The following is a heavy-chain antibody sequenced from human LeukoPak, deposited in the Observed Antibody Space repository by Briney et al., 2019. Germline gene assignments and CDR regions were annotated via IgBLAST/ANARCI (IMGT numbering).Heavy chain of an antibody. V-gene: IGHV4-34*01. CDR3: ARGDILTGYSY. Sequence: SETLSLTCAVYGGSFRGYYWSWIRQPPGKGLEWIGEINHRGRTKYSPSLKSRVTISVDTSKNQFSLNLRSATAADTAVYYCARGDILTGYSYWGQGTLVTVSS. CDR2: INHRGRT. D-gene: IGHD3-9*01. J-gene: IGHJ4*02. CDR1: GGSFRGYY.